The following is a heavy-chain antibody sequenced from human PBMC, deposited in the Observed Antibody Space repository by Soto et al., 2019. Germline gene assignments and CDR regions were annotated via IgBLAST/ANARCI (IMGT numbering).Heavy chain of an antibody. Sequence: ASVKVSCKASGYTFTSYAMHWVRQAPGQRLEWMGWINAGNGNTKYSQKFQGRVTITRDTSASTAYMELSSLRSEDTAVYYCARDAIAAVAVAVPLDYWGQGTLVTVSS. J-gene: IGHJ4*02. CDR2: INAGNGNT. V-gene: IGHV1-3*01. CDR1: GYTFTSYA. D-gene: IGHD6-19*01. CDR3: ARDAIAAVAVAVPLDY.